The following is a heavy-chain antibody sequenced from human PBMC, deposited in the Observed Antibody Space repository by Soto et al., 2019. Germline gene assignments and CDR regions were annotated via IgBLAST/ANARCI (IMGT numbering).Heavy chain of an antibody. CDR1: GGSISSYY. D-gene: IGHD2-2*01. CDR3: ARACSSNSCYDVFDY. J-gene: IGHJ4*02. CDR2: IYTSGST. V-gene: IGHV4-4*07. Sequence: LSLTCTVSGGSISSYYWSWIRQPAGKGLEWIGRIYTSGSTNYNPSLKSRVTMSVDTSKNQFSLKLSSVTAADTAVYYCARACSSNSCYDVFDYWGQGTLVTVSS.